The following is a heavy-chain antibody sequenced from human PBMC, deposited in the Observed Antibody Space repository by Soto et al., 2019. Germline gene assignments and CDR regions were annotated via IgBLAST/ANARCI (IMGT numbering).Heavy chain of an antibody. CDR1: GFTFNNYA. D-gene: IGHD4-17*01. CDR2: ISVDGSNA. V-gene: IGHV3-30-3*01. J-gene: IGHJ4*02. CDR3: ARVGITYSDSATGY. Sequence: QVQLVESGGGVVQPGRSLRLSCAASGFTFNNYAMHWFRQAPAKGLEWVAVISVDGSNADYTVSVKGRFTVSRDNSTNTLYLHMNSVRAGDTAVYYCARVGITYSDSATGYWGQGTLVTVSS.